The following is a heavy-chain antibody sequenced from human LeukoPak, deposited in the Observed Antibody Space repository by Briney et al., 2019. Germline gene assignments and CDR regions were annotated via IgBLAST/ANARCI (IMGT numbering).Heavy chain of an antibody. CDR3: AKVPAAIRVYNRFDP. V-gene: IGHV3-23*01. J-gene: IGHJ5*02. Sequence: GGSLRLSCAASGFTFSSYAMSWVRQAPGKGLEWVSAISGSGGSTYYADSVKGRFTISRDNSKNTLYLQMNSLRAEDTAVYYCAKVPAAIRVYNRFDPWGQGTLVTVSS. CDR1: GFTFSSYA. CDR2: ISGSGGST. D-gene: IGHD2-2*02.